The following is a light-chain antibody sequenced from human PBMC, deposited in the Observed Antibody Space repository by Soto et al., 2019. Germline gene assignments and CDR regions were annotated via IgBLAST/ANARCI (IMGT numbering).Light chain of an antibody. CDR1: QTVSSN. Sequence: EIVMTQSPATLSVSPGERATLSCRASQTVSSNLAWYQQKPGQAPRLLIHGASTRAAGIPARFSGSGSGTEFTLTISSLQSEDFAVYYCQKYNDWPPFTVGPGTRVDIK. CDR2: GAS. V-gene: IGKV3-15*01. J-gene: IGKJ3*01. CDR3: QKYNDWPPFT.